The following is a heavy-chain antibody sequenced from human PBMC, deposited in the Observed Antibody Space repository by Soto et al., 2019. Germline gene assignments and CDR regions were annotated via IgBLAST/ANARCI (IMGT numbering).Heavy chain of an antibody. CDR3: TKVISTVGGDFDS. V-gene: IGHV3-74*01. CDR1: GFTFGHYW. Sequence: EVQLVESGGGLVQPGGSLRLSCAASGFTFGHYWMHWDRQAPGKGLVWVARINSDGRSTSYADSVKGRFTISRDNAKNTLYLQMNSLRAEDTAMYYCTKVISTVGGDFDSWGQGTLVNVSS. D-gene: IGHD3-16*01. J-gene: IGHJ4*02. CDR2: INSDGRST.